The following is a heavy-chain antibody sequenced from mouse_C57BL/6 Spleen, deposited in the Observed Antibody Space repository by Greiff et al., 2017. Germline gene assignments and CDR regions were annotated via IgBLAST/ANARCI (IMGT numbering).Heavy chain of an antibody. CDR2: FHPEDDDT. D-gene: IGHD2-1*01. CDR3: ARRNEDVGYVEF. Sequence: VQLQQSGAELVKPGASVKISCKASGYAFTTYPINWVKQHPGKGLEWIGNFHPEDDDTNYNEKVKGKATLTGDKSSSTVYLQLSSVTSDDSAVYYCARRNEDVGYVEFGGRGNSITVTS. CDR1: GYAFTTYP. V-gene: IGHV1-47*01. J-gene: IGHJ2*03.